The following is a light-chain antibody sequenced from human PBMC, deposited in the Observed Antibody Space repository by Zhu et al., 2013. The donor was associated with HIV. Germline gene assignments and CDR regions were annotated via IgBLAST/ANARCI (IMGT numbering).Light chain of an antibody. J-gene: IGLJ2*01. CDR2: TSF. V-gene: IGLV1-40*01. CDR3: SSYTSSTTHGV. Sequence: QSVLTQPPSVSGAPGQRVTISCTGTSSNIGAGYDVHWYQQLPGTAPKLLIYTSFNRPSGVPDRFSGSKSGTSASLAITGLQAEDETDYYCSSYTSSTTHGVFGGGTYLTVL. CDR1: SSNIGAGYD.